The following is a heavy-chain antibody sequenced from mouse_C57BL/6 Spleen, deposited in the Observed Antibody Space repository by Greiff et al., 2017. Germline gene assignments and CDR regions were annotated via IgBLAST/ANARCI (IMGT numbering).Heavy chain of an antibody. V-gene: IGHV14-1*01. Sequence: VHLKQSGAELVRPGASVKLSCTASGFNIKDYYMHWVKQRPEQGLEWIGRIDPEDGDTEYAPKFQGKATMTADTSSNTAYLQLSSLTSEDTAVYYCTAYGNRGYFDVWGTGTTVTVSS. CDR1: GFNIKDYY. J-gene: IGHJ1*03. D-gene: IGHD2-1*01. CDR2: IDPEDGDT. CDR3: TAYGNRGYFDV.